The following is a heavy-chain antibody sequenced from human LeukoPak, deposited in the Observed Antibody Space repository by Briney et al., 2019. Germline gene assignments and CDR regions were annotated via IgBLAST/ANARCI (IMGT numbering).Heavy chain of an antibody. CDR3: AKSLYGGCDY. D-gene: IGHD3-16*02. CDR1: GFSFSTYA. J-gene: IGHJ4*02. CDR2: VNGNGGST. V-gene: IGHV3-23*01. Sequence: GGSLRLSCAASGFSFSTYAMSWVRQAPGKGLEWVSGVNGNGGSTSYADSVKGRFSIFRDNSKNTVYLQMNSLRVEDTAVYYCAKSLYGGCDYWGQGTVVTVSS.